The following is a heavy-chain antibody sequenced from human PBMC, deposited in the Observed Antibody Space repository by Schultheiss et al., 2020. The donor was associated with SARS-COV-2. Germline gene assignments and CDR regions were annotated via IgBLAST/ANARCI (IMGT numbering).Heavy chain of an antibody. Sequence: GESLKISCVTSGFPFITYGMSWVRQAPGKGLEWVSGISGSGSTTDYADSVKGRFTISRDNSKNTLYLQMNSLRVDDTAVYYCARRVATGPAPFDYWGQGTLVTVSS. J-gene: IGHJ4*02. D-gene: IGHD5-12*01. CDR1: GFPFITYG. CDR2: ISGSGSTT. CDR3: ARRVATGPAPFDY. V-gene: IGHV3-23*01.